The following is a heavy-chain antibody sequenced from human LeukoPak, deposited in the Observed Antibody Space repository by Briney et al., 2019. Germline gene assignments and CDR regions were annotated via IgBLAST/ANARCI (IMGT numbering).Heavy chain of an antibody. CDR3: ARGPLTMIVVVFDY. V-gene: IGHV1-18*01. Sequence: ASVRVSCKASGYSFTNYGISWVRQAPGQGLEWMGWISAYTGNTNYAQKLQGRVTMTTDTSTSTAYMELRSLRSDDTAVYYCARGPLTMIVVVFDYWGQGTLVTVSS. J-gene: IGHJ4*02. D-gene: IGHD3-22*01. CDR2: ISAYTGNT. CDR1: GYSFTNYG.